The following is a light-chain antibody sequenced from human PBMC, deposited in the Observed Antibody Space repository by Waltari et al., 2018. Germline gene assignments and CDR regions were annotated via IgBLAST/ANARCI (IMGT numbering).Light chain of an antibody. CDR3: NSRDSSGNVV. J-gene: IGLJ2*01. V-gene: IGLV3-19*01. CDR1: SLRSYY. Sequence: SSELTQDPAVSVALGQTVRITCQGDSLRSYYASWYQQKPGQAPVLVIYGKNNRPSGIPDRSSGSSSGNPASLTISGAQAEDEADYYCNSRDSSGNVVFGGGTKLTVL. CDR2: GKN.